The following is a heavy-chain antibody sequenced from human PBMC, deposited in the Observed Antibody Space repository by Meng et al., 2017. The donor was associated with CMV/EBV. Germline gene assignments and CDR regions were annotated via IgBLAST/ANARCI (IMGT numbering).Heavy chain of an antibody. CDR1: GFTFSGSA. V-gene: IGHV3-13*01. Sequence: GGSLRLSCAASGFTFSGSAMHWVRQATGKGLEWVSAIGTAGDTYYPGSVKGRFTISRENAKNSLYLQMNSLRAGDTAVYYCARARAGGSYVDYWGQGTLVTVSS. CDR3: ARARAGGSYVDY. D-gene: IGHD1-26*01. CDR2: IGTAGDT. J-gene: IGHJ4*02.